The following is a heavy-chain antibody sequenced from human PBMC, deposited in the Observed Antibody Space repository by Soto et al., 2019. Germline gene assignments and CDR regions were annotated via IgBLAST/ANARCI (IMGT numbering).Heavy chain of an antibody. D-gene: IGHD6-13*01. CDR2: ISYDGSNK. V-gene: IGHV3-30-3*01. CDR1: GFTFSSYA. Sequence: GGSLRLSCAASGFTFSSYAMHWVRQAPGKGLEWVAVISYDGSNKYYADSVKGRFTISRDNSKNTLYLQMNSLRAEDTAVYYCGRDGGGGVYEGSYYYYGMDVWGQGTTVTVSS. J-gene: IGHJ6*02. CDR3: GRDGGGGVYEGSYYYYGMDV.